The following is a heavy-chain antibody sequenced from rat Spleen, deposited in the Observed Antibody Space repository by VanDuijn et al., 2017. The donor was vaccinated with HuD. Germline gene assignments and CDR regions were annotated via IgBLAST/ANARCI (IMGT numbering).Heavy chain of an antibody. CDR1: GFSLTNYH. D-gene: IGHD1-4*01. V-gene: IGHV2-43*01. CDR3: ARPGDRDYYFDY. J-gene: IGHJ2*01. Sequence: QVQLKESGPGLVQPSQTLSLTCTVSGFSLTNYHVSWVRQPPGKGLEWMGGIWGDGSTNYNSALKSRRSIRRDTSKSQVFLKINNLQTEDTAMYFCARPGDRDYYFDYWGQGVMVTVSS. CDR2: IWGDGST.